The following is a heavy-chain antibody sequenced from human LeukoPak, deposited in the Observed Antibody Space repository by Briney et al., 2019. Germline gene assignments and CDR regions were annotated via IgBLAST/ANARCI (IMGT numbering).Heavy chain of an antibody. V-gene: IGHV3-23*01. CDR1: GFTFSIYA. Sequence: GGSLRLSCAASGFTFSIYAMNWVRQAPGEGLEWVSVITGGGDSTHYADSVKGRFVISRDNSKNTLYLQMNSLRAEDTAVYYCAKYGDYVNRDYYYGMDVWGQGTTVTVSS. CDR3: AKYGDYVNRDYYYGMDV. CDR2: ITGGGDST. J-gene: IGHJ6*02. D-gene: IGHD4-17*01.